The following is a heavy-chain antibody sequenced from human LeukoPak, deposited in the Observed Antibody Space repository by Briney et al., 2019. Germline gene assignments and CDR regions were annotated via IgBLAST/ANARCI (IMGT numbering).Heavy chain of an antibody. CDR2: ISYDGSNK. D-gene: IGHD3-22*01. J-gene: IGHJ4*02. V-gene: IGHV3-30*18. Sequence: PGGSLRLSCAASGFTFSSYGMHWVRQAPGKGLEWVAVISYDGSNKYYADSVKGRFTISRDNSKNTLYLQMSSLRAEDTAVYYGAKDRPYYYDSSGYSLDYWGQGTLVTVSS. CDR1: GFTFSSYG. CDR3: AKDRPYYYDSSGYSLDY.